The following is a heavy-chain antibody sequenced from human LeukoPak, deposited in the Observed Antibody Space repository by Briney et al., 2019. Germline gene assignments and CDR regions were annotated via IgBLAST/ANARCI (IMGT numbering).Heavy chain of an antibody. J-gene: IGHJ4*02. D-gene: IGHD6-6*01. CDR2: ISAYNGNT. CDR1: GYTFTSYD. Sequence: ASVKVSCKASGYTFTSYDINWVRQATGQGLEWMGWISAYNGNTNYAQKLQGRVTMTTDTSTSTAYMELRSLRSDDTAVYYCARSFSLHSSSSDYWGQGTLVTVSS. CDR3: ARSFSLHSSSSDY. V-gene: IGHV1-18*01.